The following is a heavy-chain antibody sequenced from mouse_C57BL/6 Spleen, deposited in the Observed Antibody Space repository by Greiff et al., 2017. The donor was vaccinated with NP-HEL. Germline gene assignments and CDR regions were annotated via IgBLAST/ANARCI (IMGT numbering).Heavy chain of an antibody. CDR1: GFTFSDYG. J-gene: IGHJ1*03. CDR3: ARSRNWDDWYFDV. CDR2: ISSGSSTI. V-gene: IGHV5-17*01. D-gene: IGHD4-1*01. Sequence: EVHLVESGGGLVKPGGSLKLSCAASGFTFSDYGMHWVRQAPEKGLEWVAYISSGSSTIYYADTVKGRFTISRDNAKNTLFLQMTSLRSEDTAMYYCARSRNWDDWYFDVWGTGTTVTVSS.